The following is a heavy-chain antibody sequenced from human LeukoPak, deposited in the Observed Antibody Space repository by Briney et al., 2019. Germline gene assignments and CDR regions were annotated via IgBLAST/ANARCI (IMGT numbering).Heavy chain of an antibody. CDR2: ISGSGIIT. V-gene: IGHV3-23*01. CDR3: ARDLVEDIVVVPPYFDY. J-gene: IGHJ4*02. CDR1: GSTFSSYA. Sequence: PGGSLRLSCAASGSTFSSYAMNWVRQAPGKGLEWVSTISGSGIITYYADFVKGRFTISRDNSKNTLYLQMNSLRDEDTAVYYCARDLVEDIVVVPPYFDYWGQGTLVTVSS. D-gene: IGHD2-2*01.